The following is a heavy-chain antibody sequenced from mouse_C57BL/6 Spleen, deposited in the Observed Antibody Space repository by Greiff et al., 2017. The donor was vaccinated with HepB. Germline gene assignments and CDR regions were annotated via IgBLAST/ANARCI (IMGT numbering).Heavy chain of an antibody. CDR2: ISYDGSN. Sequence: EVKLMESGPGLVKPSQSLSLTCSVTGYSITSGYYWNWIRQFPGNKLEWMGYISYDGSNNYNPSLKNRISITRDTSKNQFFLKLNSVTTEDTATYYCARAPSHYYGSSYGAMDYWGQGTSATVSS. D-gene: IGHD1-1*01. CDR1: GYSITSGYY. J-gene: IGHJ4*01. V-gene: IGHV3-6*01. CDR3: ARAPSHYYGSSYGAMDY.